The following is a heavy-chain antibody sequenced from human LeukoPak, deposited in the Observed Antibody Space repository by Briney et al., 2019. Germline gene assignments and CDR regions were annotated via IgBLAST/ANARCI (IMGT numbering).Heavy chain of an antibody. J-gene: IGHJ4*02. CDR3: AKDYYYDRGIDY. V-gene: IGHV3-23*01. CDR2: ISGSGGST. D-gene: IGHD3-22*01. Sequence: GGSLRLSCAASGFTFSSYGMSWVRQAPGKGLEWVSAISGSGGSTYYAGSVKGRFTISRDNSKNTLYLQMNSLRAEDTAVYYCAKDYYYDRGIDYWGQGTLVTVSS. CDR1: GFTFSSYG.